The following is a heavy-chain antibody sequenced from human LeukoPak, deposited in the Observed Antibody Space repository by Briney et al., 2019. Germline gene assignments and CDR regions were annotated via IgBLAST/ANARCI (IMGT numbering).Heavy chain of an antibody. D-gene: IGHD3-10*01. V-gene: IGHV3-30*03. Sequence: GRSLRLSCAASGFTFSSYGMHWVRQAPGKGLEWVAVISYDGSNKYYADSVKGRFTISRDNSKNTLYLQMNSLRAEDTAVYYCARGITMVRGVFDYWGQGTLVTVSS. CDR2: ISYDGSNK. J-gene: IGHJ4*02. CDR1: GFTFSSYG. CDR3: ARGITMVRGVFDY.